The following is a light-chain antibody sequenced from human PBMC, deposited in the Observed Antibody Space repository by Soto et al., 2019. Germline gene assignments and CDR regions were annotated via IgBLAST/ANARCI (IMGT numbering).Light chain of an antibody. CDR3: QQYYNTLT. CDR2: GAS. J-gene: IGKJ4*01. CDR1: QSVGSK. Sequence: ETVMAQSPATLSLSPGETATLSCRASQSVGSKVAWYQQKPGQGPRLLIYGASTRATGIPARFSGSGSGTDFTLTISGLQAEDVAIYYCQQYYNTLTFGGGTKVDIK. V-gene: IGKV3-15*01.